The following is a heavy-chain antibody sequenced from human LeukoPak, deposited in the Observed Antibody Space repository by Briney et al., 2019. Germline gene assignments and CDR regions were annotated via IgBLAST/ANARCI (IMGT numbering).Heavy chain of an antibody. Sequence: GGSLRLSCTASGFSFSSYAMSWVRRAPGKGLEWVSAISGNGGTTYYAASVKGRFTISRDESKNALYLRISSLRVEDTAVYYCAKGLRYFDWLSTFDYWGQGTLVTVSS. D-gene: IGHD3-9*01. CDR2: ISGNGGTT. J-gene: IGHJ4*02. CDR3: AKGLRYFDWLSTFDY. CDR1: GFSFSSYA. V-gene: IGHV3-23*01.